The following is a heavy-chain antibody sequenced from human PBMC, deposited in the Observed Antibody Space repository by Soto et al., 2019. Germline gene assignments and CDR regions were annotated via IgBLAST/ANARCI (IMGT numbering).Heavy chain of an antibody. CDR3: ASPIVVVVAATPQLHDAFDT. J-gene: IGHJ3*02. V-gene: IGHV4-39*01. CDR2: IYYSGST. CDR1: GGSISSSSYY. D-gene: IGHD2-15*01. Sequence: SETLSLTCTVSGGSISSSSYYWGWIRQPPGKGLEWIGSIYYSGSTYYNPSLKSRVTISVDTSKNQFSLKLSSVTAADTAVYYCASPIVVVVAATPQLHDAFDTWGQGTMVTVSS.